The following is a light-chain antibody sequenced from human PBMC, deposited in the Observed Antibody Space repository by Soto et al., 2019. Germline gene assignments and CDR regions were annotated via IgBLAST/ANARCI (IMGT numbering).Light chain of an antibody. V-gene: IGLV2-8*01. CDR1: SSDGGGYNY. Sequence: QSALTQPPSASGSLGQSVTISCTGTSSDGGGYNYVSWHQQHPGKAPKVMIYEVTKRPPGVPDRFSGSKSGNTASLTVSGLQAEDEADYDCSPCAGGGNPVLLGGGTKLTVL. CDR2: EVT. CDR3: SPCAGGGNPVL. J-gene: IGLJ2*01.